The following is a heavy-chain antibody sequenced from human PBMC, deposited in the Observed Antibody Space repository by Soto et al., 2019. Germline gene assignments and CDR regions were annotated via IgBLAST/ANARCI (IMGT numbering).Heavy chain of an antibody. J-gene: IGHJ4*02. CDR1: GFTFTRYS. V-gene: IGHV3-21*06. CDR2: ISSTTNYI. Sequence: EVQLVESGGGLVKPGGSLRLSCAASGFTFTRYSMNWVRQAPGKGLEWVSSISSTTNYIYYGDSMKGRFTISRDNAKNSLYLEMNSLRAEDTAVYYCVRESEGITSNFDYWGQGTLVTVSS. CDR3: VRESEGITSNFDY.